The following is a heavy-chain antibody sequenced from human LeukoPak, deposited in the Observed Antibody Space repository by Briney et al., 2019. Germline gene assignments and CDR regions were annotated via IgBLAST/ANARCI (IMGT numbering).Heavy chain of an antibody. D-gene: IGHD3-22*01. CDR1: GYSFTSYW. Sequence: GESLKISCKGSGYSFTSYWIGWVRQMPGKGLEWMGIIYPGDSDTRYSPSFQGQVTISADKSISTAYLQWSSLKASDTAMYYCARHKYYYDSSGYYLGWFDPWGQGTLVTVSS. CDR2: IYPGDSDT. V-gene: IGHV5-51*01. CDR3: ARHKYYYDSSGYYLGWFDP. J-gene: IGHJ5*02.